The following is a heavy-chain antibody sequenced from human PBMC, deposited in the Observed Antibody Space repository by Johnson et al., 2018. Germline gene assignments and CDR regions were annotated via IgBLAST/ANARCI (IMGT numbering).Heavy chain of an antibody. D-gene: IGHD4-23*01. V-gene: IGHV3-9*01. CDR1: GFTFDAYA. J-gene: IGHJ6*03. CDR3: AKGTVARYYYDHMDG. Sequence: VQLVQSGGGLVQPGRSXRLSCAASGFTFDAYAMNWVRQAPGKGLEWVSGISWSGGSIGYADSVKGRFTISRDNAKNSLYLQMNSLRAEDTALYYCAKGTVARYYYDHMDGWGKGITVTVSS. CDR2: ISWSGGSI.